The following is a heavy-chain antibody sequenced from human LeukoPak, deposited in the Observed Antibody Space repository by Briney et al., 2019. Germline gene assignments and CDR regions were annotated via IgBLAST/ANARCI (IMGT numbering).Heavy chain of an antibody. J-gene: IGHJ4*02. CDR2: FDPEDGET. D-gene: IGHD6-6*01. Sequence: ASVKVSCKVSGYTLTELSMHWVRQAPGKGLEWMGGFDPEDGETIYAQKFQGRVTITRDTSASTAYMELSSLRSEDTAVYYCARGRLKAPNFDYWGQGTLVTVSS. CDR1: GYTLTELS. CDR3: ARGRLKAPNFDY. V-gene: IGHV1-24*01.